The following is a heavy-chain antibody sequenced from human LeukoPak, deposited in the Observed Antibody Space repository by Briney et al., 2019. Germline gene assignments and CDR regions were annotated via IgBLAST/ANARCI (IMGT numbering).Heavy chain of an antibody. D-gene: IGHD2-2*01. Sequence: GGSLRLSCAASGFTFNNYAMSWVRQAPGKGLEWVSVISGSGGSTYYADSVKGRFTISRDNSKNTLYLQMNSLRAEESAVYYCAKDRGVIVPAGMATWGQGTLVTVSS. CDR2: ISGSGGST. J-gene: IGHJ5*02. CDR3: AKDRGVIVPAGMAT. V-gene: IGHV3-23*01. CDR1: GFTFNNYA.